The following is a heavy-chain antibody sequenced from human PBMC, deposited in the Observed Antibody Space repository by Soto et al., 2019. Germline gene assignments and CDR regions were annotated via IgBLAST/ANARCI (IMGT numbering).Heavy chain of an antibody. J-gene: IGHJ6*02. V-gene: IGHV3-33*01. CDR3: ARDFLNYYGMDV. CDR1: GFTFSSYG. Sequence: GGSLRLSCAASGFTFSSYGMHWVRQAPGKGLEWVAVIWYDGSNKYYADSVKGRFTISRDNSKNTLYLQMNSLRAEDTAVYYCARDFLNYYGMDVWGQGTTVTVSS. CDR2: IWYDGSNK.